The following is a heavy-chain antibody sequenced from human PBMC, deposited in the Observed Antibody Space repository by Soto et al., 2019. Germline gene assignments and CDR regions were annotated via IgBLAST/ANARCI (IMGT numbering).Heavy chain of an antibody. CDR1: GGNFSSYA. V-gene: IGHV1-69*13. J-gene: IGHJ5*02. Sequence: SVKVSCKASGGNFSSYAISWVRQAPVQGLEWMGGIIPIFGTANYAQKFQGRVTITADESTSTAYMELSSLRSEDTAVYYCARSGYYDSSGYTNWFDPWGQGTLVTVSS. D-gene: IGHD3-22*01. CDR2: IIPIFGTA. CDR3: ARSGYYDSSGYTNWFDP.